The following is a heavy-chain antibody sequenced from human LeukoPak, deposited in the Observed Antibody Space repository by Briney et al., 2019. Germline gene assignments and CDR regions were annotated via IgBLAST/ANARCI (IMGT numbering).Heavy chain of an antibody. CDR1: GYSISSDNY. CDR2: IYHRGST. V-gene: IGHV4-38-2*02. CDR3: ARGAGPPWFDP. Sequence: SETLSLTCTVSGYSISSDNYWGWIRQPPGKGLEWIGSIYHRGSTYYNPSLKSRVSISVDTSKNQFSLKLTSVTAADTAVYYCARGAGPPWFDPWGQGILVTVSS. D-gene: IGHD6-19*01. J-gene: IGHJ5*02.